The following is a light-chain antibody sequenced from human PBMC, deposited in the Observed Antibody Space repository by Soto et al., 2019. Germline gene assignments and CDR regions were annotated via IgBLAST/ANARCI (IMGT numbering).Light chain of an antibody. CDR2: AAS. Sequence: EIVMTQSPATLSVSPGERATLSCRASQSVSSKLAWYQQNPGQAPRLLIYAASTRATGIPARFSGSGSGTESTLTTTCHRSKDFAIYYCQKNSNCPPYTFGQGTNLEFK. V-gene: IGKV3-15*01. CDR3: QKNSNCPPYT. CDR1: QSVSSK. J-gene: IGKJ2*01.